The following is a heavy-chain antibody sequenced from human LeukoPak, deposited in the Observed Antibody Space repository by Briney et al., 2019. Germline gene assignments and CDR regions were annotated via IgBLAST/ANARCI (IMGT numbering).Heavy chain of an antibody. D-gene: IGHD3-22*01. CDR3: AKAAVVVITTFQPYYYYGMDV. Sequence: GGSLRLSCAASGFTFSSYAMHWVRQAPGKGLEWVSAISGSGGSTYYADSVKGRFTISRDNSKNTLYLQMNSLRAEDTAVYYCAKAAVVVITTFQPYYYYGMDVWGQGTTVTVSS. CDR2: ISGSGGST. V-gene: IGHV3-23*01. J-gene: IGHJ6*02. CDR1: GFTFSSYA.